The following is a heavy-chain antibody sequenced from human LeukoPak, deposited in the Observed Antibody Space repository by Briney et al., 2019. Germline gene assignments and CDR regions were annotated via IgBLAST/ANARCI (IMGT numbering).Heavy chain of an antibody. V-gene: IGHV3-23*01. D-gene: IGHD3-22*01. Sequence: GGSLRLSCAASGFTFSSYAMSWVRQAPGKGLEWVSGISGSGNSTYYADSVKGRFTISRDNSKNTLSLQMNSLRAEDTAVYYCAKDIPPPYYYDSSGYYTSYFDYWGQGTLVTVSS. CDR2: ISGSGNST. J-gene: IGHJ4*02. CDR1: GFTFSSYA. CDR3: AKDIPPPYYYDSSGYYTSYFDY.